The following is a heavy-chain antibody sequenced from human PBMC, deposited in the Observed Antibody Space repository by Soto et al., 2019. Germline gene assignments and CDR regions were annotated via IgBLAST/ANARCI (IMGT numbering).Heavy chain of an antibody. J-gene: IGHJ4*02. V-gene: IGHV3-23*01. CDR2: ISRSGGST. Sequence: EVRLLESGGGLVQPGGSVRLSCAASGFTFTNYAMSWVRQAPGKGLEWVSGISRSGGSTYYADSVKGRFTISRDNSKNTLNLQMYSLRAEDTAVYYCAKRDFYDSNGYYYFYYFDNWGQGTLVTVSS. CDR1: GFTFTNYA. D-gene: IGHD3-22*01. CDR3: AKRDFYDSNGYYYFYYFDN.